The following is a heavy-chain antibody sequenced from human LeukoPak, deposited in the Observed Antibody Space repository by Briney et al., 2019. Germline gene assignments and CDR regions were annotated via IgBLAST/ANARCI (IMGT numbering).Heavy chain of an antibody. CDR1: GFTFSSYG. D-gene: IGHD4-11*01. J-gene: IGHJ1*01. CDR2: IYSGGST. Sequence: GGSLRLSCAASGFTFSSYGMHWVRQAPGKGLEWVSVIYSGGSTYYADSEKGRFTISRDNSKNTLYLQMNSLRAEDTAVYYCARDPGNYGYFQHWGQGTLVTVSS. V-gene: IGHV3-NL1*01. CDR3: ARDPGNYGYFQH.